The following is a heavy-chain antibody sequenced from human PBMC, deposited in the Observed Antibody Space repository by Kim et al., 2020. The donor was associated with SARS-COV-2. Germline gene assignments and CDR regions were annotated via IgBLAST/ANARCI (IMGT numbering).Heavy chain of an antibody. V-gene: IGHV1-2*02. Sequence: GTNYAQKFQGRVTMTRDTSISTAYMELSRLRSDDTAVYYCARGNSGGVDYWGQGTLVTVSS. J-gene: IGHJ4*02. CDR2: GT. CDR3: ARGNSGGVDY. D-gene: IGHD2-21*01.